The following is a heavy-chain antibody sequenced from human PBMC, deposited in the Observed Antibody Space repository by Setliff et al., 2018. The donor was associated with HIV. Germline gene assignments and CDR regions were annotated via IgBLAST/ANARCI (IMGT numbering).Heavy chain of an antibody. CDR2: LYGNGDT. CDR3: ARDDNAGGIDY. Sequence: PGGSLRLSCAASGLDLRNNYMSWVRQAPGKGLEWVSILYGNGDTYYADSVKGRFTISRDNAKNSLYLQMNGLRAEDTAVYYCARDDNAGGIDYWGQGTLVTVSS. V-gene: IGHV3-53*01. CDR1: GLDLRNNY. J-gene: IGHJ4*02. D-gene: IGHD1-26*01.